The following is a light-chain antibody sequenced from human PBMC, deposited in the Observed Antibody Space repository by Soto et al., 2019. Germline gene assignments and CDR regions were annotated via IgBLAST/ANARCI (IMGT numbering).Light chain of an antibody. J-gene: IGKJ2*01. Sequence: DMEVTQSPSSLSASVGDRVTITCRARQSIGNFLHWYQQQPGKAPRLLIYATSSLQSGVPSRFSGSGSGTDFTLTISSLQPEDFATYYCQQSYSTPYTFGQGTKLEI. CDR3: QQSYSTPYT. V-gene: IGKV1-39*01. CDR2: ATS. CDR1: QSIGNF.